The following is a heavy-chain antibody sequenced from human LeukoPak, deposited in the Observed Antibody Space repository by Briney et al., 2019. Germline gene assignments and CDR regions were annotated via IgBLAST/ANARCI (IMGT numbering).Heavy chain of an antibody. V-gene: IGHV3-7*03. Sequence: GGSLRLSCAASGFTFSSYWMSWVRQAPGKGLEWVANIKQDGSEKYYVDSVKGRFTISRDNAKNSLYLQMNSLRAEDTAVYYCARDAYSSSWDADYFDYWGQGTLVTVS. CDR3: ARDAYSSSWDADYFDY. J-gene: IGHJ4*02. D-gene: IGHD6-13*01. CDR2: IKQDGSEK. CDR1: GFTFSSYW.